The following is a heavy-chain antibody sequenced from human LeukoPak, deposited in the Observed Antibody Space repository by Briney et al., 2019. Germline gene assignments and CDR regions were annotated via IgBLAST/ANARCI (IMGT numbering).Heavy chain of an antibody. V-gene: IGHV1-18*01. CDR1: GYTFTSYG. J-gene: IGHJ4*02. CDR3: ARDRFLWEVIGESSLPFDY. D-gene: IGHD2/OR15-2a*01. Sequence: ASVKVSCKASGYTFTSYGISWVRQSPGQGLEWMGWISAYNGNTNYAQKLQGRVTMTTDTSTSTAYMELRSLRSDDTAVYYCARDRFLWEVIGESSLPFDYWGQGTLVTVSS. CDR2: ISAYNGNT.